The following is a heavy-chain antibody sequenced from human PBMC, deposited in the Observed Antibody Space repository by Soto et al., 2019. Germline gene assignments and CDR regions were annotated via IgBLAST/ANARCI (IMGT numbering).Heavy chain of an antibody. J-gene: IGHJ4*02. V-gene: IGHV1-24*01. CDR3: ATGQYRGYYFDY. D-gene: IGHD6-13*01. CDR1: GYTLTELS. Sequence: ASVKVSCKVSGYTLTELSMHCVRQAPGKGLEWMGGFDPEDGETIYAQKFQGRVTMTEDTSTDTAYMELSSLRSEDTAVYYCATGQYRGYYFDYWGQGTLVTVSS. CDR2: FDPEDGET.